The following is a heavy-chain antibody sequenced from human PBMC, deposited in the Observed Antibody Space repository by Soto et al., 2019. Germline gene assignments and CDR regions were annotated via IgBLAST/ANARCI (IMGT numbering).Heavy chain of an antibody. Sequence: GGYLRLSCAASGFTFNNYGLSWVRQAPGTGLEWVSAITDSVGSTYSADSVQGRFTVSSDISDNTLFLRMTSLTADDTAVYFCAKRDVPHSTSNAYFYDHWGRGVLVTVSS. D-gene: IGHD2-21*02. CDR2: ITDSVGST. J-gene: IGHJ4*02. V-gene: IGHV3-23*01. CDR1: GFTFNNYG. CDR3: AKRDVPHSTSNAYFYDH.